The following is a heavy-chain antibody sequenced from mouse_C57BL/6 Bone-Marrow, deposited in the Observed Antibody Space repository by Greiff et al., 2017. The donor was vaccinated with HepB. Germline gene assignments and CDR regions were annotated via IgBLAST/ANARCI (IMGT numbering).Heavy chain of an antibody. Sequence: EVKLMESGGGLVKPGGSLKLSCAASGFTFRSYAMSWVRQTPEKRLEWVATISDGGSYTYYPDNVKGRFTISRDNAKNNLYLQMSHLKSEDTAMYYCASGWTFAYWGQGTLVTVSA. D-gene: IGHD2-3*01. CDR1: GFTFRSYA. V-gene: IGHV5-4*03. CDR2: ISDGGSYT. CDR3: ASGWTFAY. J-gene: IGHJ3*01.